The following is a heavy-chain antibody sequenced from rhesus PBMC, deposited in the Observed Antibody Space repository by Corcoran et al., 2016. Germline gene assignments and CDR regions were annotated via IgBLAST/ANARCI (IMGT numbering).Heavy chain of an antibody. J-gene: IGHJ4*01. V-gene: IGHV4-173*01. D-gene: IGHD2-21*01. CDR2: ISGSRGST. CDR1: GFSISSNW. CDR3: AREYCTGRGCSSFDY. Sequence: QLQLQESGPGLVTTSETLSLTCAVSGFSISSNWWSWIRPPHGQGLAWIGRISGSRGSTNNNHAITSRINMSTDTYKNQFSMKLISVTAADTAVYYCAREYCTGRGCSSFDYWGQGVLVTVSS.